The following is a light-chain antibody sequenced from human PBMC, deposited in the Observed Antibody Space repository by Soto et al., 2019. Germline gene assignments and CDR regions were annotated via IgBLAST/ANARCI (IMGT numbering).Light chain of an antibody. Sequence: DIQMTQSPATLSASVGDRVTITCRASKIINSWLDWYQQKPGKAPELLSYQASILEPGVPSRFSGSGSGTEFPLTISSLRPDDFATYYCQQDSLYSACGQGTKVDLK. CDR2: QAS. J-gene: IGKJ2*01. CDR3: QQDSLYSA. V-gene: IGKV1-5*03. CDR1: KIINSW.